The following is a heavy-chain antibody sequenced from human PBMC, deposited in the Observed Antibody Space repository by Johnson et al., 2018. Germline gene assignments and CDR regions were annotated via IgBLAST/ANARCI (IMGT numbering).Heavy chain of an antibody. CDR1: GFTFSSYG. CDR2: IWYDGSNK. CDR3: AREDIVVVPAANYGMDV. Sequence: QVQLVESGGGVVQPGRSLRLSCAASGFTFSSYGMHWVRQAPGKGLEWVAVIWYDGSNKYYADSVKCRFTISRDNSKNTLYLQMNSLRAEDTAVYYCAREDIVVVPAANYGMDVWGQGTTVTVSS. V-gene: IGHV3-33*01. D-gene: IGHD2-2*01. J-gene: IGHJ6*02.